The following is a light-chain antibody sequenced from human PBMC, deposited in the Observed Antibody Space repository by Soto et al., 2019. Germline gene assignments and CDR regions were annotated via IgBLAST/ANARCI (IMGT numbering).Light chain of an antibody. Sequence: QSALTQVASVSASPGQSITISCTGTSSDVGGHNYVSWYQQHPGKAPKLMIYNVDYRPSGVSNRFSGSKSGNTASLTISGLQADDVAYYYCSSYADSSTVVFGGGTKLTVL. CDR3: SSYADSSTVV. CDR2: NVD. V-gene: IGLV2-14*03. CDR1: SSDVGGHNY. J-gene: IGLJ2*01.